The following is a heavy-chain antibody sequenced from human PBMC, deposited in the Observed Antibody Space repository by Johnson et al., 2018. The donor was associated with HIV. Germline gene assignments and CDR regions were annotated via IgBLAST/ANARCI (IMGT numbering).Heavy chain of an antibody. CDR1: GFSFSDYY. CDR2: ISSSGSTI. D-gene: IGHD3-22*01. V-gene: IGHV3-11*04. CDR3: AKDSRPMYYDSSGSMGGI. Sequence: QVQLVESGGGLVKPGKSLRLSCAASGFSFSDYYMSWIRQAPGKGLEWVSFISSSGSTIYYADSVKGRFTISRDNAKNSLFLQMNSLRAEDTAVYYCAKDSRPMYYDSSGSMGGIWGQGSMVTVSS. J-gene: IGHJ3*02.